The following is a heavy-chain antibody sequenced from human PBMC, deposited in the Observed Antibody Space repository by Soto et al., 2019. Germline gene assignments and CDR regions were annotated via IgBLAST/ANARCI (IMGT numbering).Heavy chain of an antibody. CDR2: IGPKFATT. J-gene: IGHJ6*02. Sequence: QVRLVQSGAEVKKPGSSVKVSCKGSGGTFTSYIITWGREAPGQGLEWIGGIGPKFATTNYAQKVRGRLTLTAEERAIMDSVELSTLRSEDPGVYYCAGGRVDRFGRHCPGLDVWGQGTTVTVS. D-gene: IGHD2-21*02. CDR3: AGGRVDRFGRHCPGLDV. CDR1: GGTFTSYI. V-gene: IGHV1-69*12.